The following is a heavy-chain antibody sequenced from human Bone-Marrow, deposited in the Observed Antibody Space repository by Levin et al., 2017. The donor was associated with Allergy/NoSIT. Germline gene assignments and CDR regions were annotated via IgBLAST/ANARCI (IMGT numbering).Heavy chain of an antibody. Sequence: GGSLRLSCAASGFAFRSYGMHWVRQAPGKGLEWVAVISYEEDKTYYADSVKGRFTVSRDNSKNTLYLQMNSLRPEDTAVYYCAKGQHLHTVALTEDWGQGALVIVSS. D-gene: IGHD4-23*01. CDR2: ISYEEDKT. CDR3: AKGQHLHTVALTED. V-gene: IGHV3-30*18. J-gene: IGHJ4*02. CDR1: GFAFRSYG.